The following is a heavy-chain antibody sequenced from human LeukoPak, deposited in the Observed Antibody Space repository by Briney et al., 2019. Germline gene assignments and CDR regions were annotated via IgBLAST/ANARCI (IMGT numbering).Heavy chain of an antibody. CDR3: ARDDRYSGSYGLDY. J-gene: IGHJ4*02. Sequence: PGGSLRLSCAASGFTFSSYGMHWVRQAPGKGLEWVAVIWYDGSNKYYADSVKGRFTISRNNSKNTLYLQMNSLRAEDTAVYYCARDDRYSGSYGLDYWGQGTLVTVSS. V-gene: IGHV3-33*01. D-gene: IGHD1-26*01. CDR2: IWYDGSNK. CDR1: GFTFSSYG.